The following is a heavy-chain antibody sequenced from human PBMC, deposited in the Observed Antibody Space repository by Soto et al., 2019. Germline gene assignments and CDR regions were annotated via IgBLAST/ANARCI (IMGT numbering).Heavy chain of an antibody. J-gene: IGHJ4*02. V-gene: IGHV5-10-1*03. D-gene: IGHD2-2*01. CDR3: ARHTPSTSGGWTY. CDR1: GYSFSIYC. CDR2: IDPSDSYT. Sequence: EVQLVQSGAEVRKPGESLRISCQGSGYSFSIYCISWVRQMPGKGLEWMGRIDPSDSYTNYSPSFQGHVTISVDKSISTAYLQWSSLKASDTAMYFCARHTPSTSGGWTYWGQGTLVTVS.